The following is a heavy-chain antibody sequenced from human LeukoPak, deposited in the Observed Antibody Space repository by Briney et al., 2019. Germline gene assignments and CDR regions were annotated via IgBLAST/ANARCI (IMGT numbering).Heavy chain of an antibody. CDR1: GFTFSSYA. CDR3: AKQGPEYYEVWRGEYGLAFDI. CDR2: ISGIGGST. V-gene: IGHV3-23*01. J-gene: IGHJ3*02. Sequence: GGSLRLSCAASGFTFSSYAMSWVRQAPGKGLAWVSAISGIGGSTYYADSLKGRFTISRHNSKHTLHLQLNSLRAQDTAVSHCAKQGPEYYEVWRGEYGLAFDIWARGTIVSVSS. D-gene: IGHD3-3*01.